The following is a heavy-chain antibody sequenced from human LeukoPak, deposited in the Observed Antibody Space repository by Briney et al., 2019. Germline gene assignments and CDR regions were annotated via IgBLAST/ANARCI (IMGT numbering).Heavy chain of an antibody. V-gene: IGHV1-3*01. CDR2: INAGNGNT. Sequence: ASVKVSCKASGYTFTSYAMHWVRQAPGQRLEWMGWINAGNGNTKYSQKFQGRVTITRDTSASTAYMELSSLRSEDTAVYYCARTSVVPSGSYYYYGMDVWGQGTTVTVSS. CDR1: GYTFTSYA. J-gene: IGHJ6*02. CDR3: ARTSVVPSGSYYYYGMDV. D-gene: IGHD3-10*01.